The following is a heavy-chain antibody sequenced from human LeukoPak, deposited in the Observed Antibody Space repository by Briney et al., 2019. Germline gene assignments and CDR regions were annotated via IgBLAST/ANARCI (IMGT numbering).Heavy chain of an antibody. D-gene: IGHD6-13*01. Sequence: ASVKLSCKASGSTFTCYYIHWGRQAPGQGLGWMGWINPDSSGTNYAKKFQGRVTMTRDTSISTDYMELSRLRSDDTAVYYCAREVVARGAARPKQQLVYGYWGQGTLVTVSS. J-gene: IGHJ4*02. V-gene: IGHV1-2*02. CDR3: AREVVARGAARPKQQLVYGY. CDR1: GSTFTCYY. CDR2: INPDSSGT.